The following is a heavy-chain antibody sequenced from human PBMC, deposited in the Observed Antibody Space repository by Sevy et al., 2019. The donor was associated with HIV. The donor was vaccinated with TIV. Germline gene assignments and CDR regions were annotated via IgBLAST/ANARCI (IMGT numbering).Heavy chain of an antibody. CDR3: AIPLGATMIVQWGPRGMDV. CDR2: IDPSDSST. J-gene: IGHJ6*02. V-gene: IGHV5-10-1*01. D-gene: IGHD3-22*01. Sequence: GESLKISCKGSGYSFTSYWISWVRQMPGKGLEWMGRIDPSDSSTNYSPSFQGHVTISADKSISTAYLQWSSLKASDTAMYYCAIPLGATMIVQWGPRGMDVWGQGTTVTVSS. CDR1: GYSFTSYW.